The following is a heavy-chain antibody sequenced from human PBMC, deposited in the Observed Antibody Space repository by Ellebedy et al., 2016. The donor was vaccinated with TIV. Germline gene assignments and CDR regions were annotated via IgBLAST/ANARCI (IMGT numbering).Heavy chain of an antibody. CDR2: IIPIFGTA. CDR3: ASDRGVTYFDY. J-gene: IGHJ4*02. V-gene: IGHV1-69*13. D-gene: IGHD3-10*01. Sequence: ASVKVSCKASGGTFSSYAISWVRQAPGQGLEWMGGIIPIFGTANYAQKFQGRVTITADESTSTAYMELSSLRSEDTAVYYCASDRGVTYFDYWGQGTLVTVSS. CDR1: GGTFSSYA.